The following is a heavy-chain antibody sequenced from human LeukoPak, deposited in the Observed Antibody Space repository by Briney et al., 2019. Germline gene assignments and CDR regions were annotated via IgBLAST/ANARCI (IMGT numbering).Heavy chain of an antibody. D-gene: IGHD3-16*02. Sequence: KFQGRVTITRDTSASTAYMELSSLRSEDTAVYYCARDLPNVWGSYRSNWFDAWGQGTLVTVSS. V-gene: IGHV1-3*01. CDR3: ARDLPNVWGSYRSNWFDA. J-gene: IGHJ5*02.